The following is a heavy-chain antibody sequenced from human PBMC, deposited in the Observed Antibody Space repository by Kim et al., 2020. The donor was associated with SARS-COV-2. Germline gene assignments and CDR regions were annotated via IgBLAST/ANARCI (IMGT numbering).Heavy chain of an antibody. Sequence: SGTTKHNPAHKSRVTVSVHASKNQFSLKLSSVTAADTAVYYCARGAVAGTWGQGTLVTVSS. CDR2: SGTT. J-gene: IGHJ4*02. D-gene: IGHD6-19*01. V-gene: IGHV4-59*09. CDR3: ARGAVAGT.